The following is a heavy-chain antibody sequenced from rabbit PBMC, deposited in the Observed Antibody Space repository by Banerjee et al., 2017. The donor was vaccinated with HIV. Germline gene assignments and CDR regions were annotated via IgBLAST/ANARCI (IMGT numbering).Heavy chain of an antibody. Sequence: LQESGGGLVKPEGSLTLSCTASGFSFSNKYVMCWVRQAPGKGLEWSACIYGGSSGITYYASWAKGRFTISKTSSTTVTLQMTSLTAADTATYFCARDLAGVVGWNLNLWGPGTLVTVS. CDR1: GFSFSNKYV. V-gene: IGHV1S45*01. J-gene: IGHJ4*01. CDR3: ARDLAGVVGWNLNL. CDR2: IYGGSSGIT. D-gene: IGHD4-1*01.